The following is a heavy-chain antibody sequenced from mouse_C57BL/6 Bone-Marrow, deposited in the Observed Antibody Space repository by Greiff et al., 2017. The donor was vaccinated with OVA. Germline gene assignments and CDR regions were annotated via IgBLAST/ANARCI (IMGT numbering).Heavy chain of an antibody. D-gene: IGHD2-5*01. CDR1: GFTFSSYA. CDR3: ARVPYSNFLDY. Sequence: EVQVVESGGGLVKPGGSLKLSCAASGFTFSSYAMSWVRQTPEKRLEWVATISDGGSYTYYPDNVKGRFTISRDNAKNNLYLQMSHLKSEDTAMYYCARVPYSNFLDYWGQGTTLTVSS. V-gene: IGHV5-4*01. J-gene: IGHJ2*01. CDR2: ISDGGSYT.